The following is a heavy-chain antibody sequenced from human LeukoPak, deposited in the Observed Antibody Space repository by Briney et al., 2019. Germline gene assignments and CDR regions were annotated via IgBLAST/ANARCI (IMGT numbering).Heavy chain of an antibody. J-gene: IGHJ4*02. CDR2: LYTSGST. D-gene: IGHD3-9*01. CDR1: GGSISSGSYY. CDR3: ARLDPHALPVLRYFDWLGPYFDY. V-gene: IGHV4-61*02. Sequence: PSETVSLTCTVSGGSISSGSYYWSWIRQPAGKGLEWIGRLYTSGSTNYNPSLKSRVTISVDTSKNQFSLKLSSVTAADTAVYYCARLDPHALPVLRYFDWLGPYFDYWGQGTLVTVSS.